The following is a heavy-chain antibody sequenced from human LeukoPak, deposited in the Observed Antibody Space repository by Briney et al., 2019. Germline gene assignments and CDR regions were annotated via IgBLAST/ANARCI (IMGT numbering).Heavy chain of an antibody. V-gene: IGHV4-34*01. J-gene: IGHJ5*02. CDR2: INHSGST. CDR1: GGSFSGYY. CDR3: ARVTPWFGELSGSWFDP. D-gene: IGHD3-10*01. Sequence: SETLSLTCAVYGGSFSGYYWSWIRQPPGKGLEWIGEINHSGSTNYNPSLKSRVTISVDTSKNQFSLKLSSVTAADTAVYYCARVTPWFGELSGSWFDPWGQGTLVTVSS.